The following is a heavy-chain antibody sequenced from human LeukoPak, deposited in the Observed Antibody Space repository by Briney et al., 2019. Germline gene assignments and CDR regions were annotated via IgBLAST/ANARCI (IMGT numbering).Heavy chain of an antibody. Sequence: GGSLRLSCAASGLTFSSYWMHWVRQAPGKGLEWVAVIWYDGSNKYYADSVKGRFTISRDNSKNTLYLQMNSLRAEDTAVYYCARDLRAPYGDLHYYYYGMDVWGQGTTVTVSS. CDR3: ARDLRAPYGDLHYYYYGMDV. J-gene: IGHJ6*02. D-gene: IGHD4-17*01. CDR1: GLTFSSYW. CDR2: IWYDGSNK. V-gene: IGHV3-33*08.